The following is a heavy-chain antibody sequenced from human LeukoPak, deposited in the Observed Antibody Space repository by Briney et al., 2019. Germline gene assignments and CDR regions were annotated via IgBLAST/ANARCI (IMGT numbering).Heavy chain of an antibody. CDR3: AKWAVGYCSSTRCYYDY. CDR2: ISGSGGST. Sequence: GGSLRLSCAASGFTFSSYAMSWVRQAPGKGLEWVSAISGSGGSTYYADSVKGRFTISRDNSKNTLYLQMNSLRAKDTAVYYCAKWAVGYCSSTRCYYDYWGQGTLVTVSS. V-gene: IGHV3-23*01. J-gene: IGHJ4*02. CDR1: GFTFSSYA. D-gene: IGHD2-2*01.